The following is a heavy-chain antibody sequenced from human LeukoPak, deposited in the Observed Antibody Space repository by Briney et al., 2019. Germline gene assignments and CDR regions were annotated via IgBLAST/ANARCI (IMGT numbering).Heavy chain of an antibody. CDR2: IYYSGST. V-gene: IGHV4-31*03. Sequence: SQTLSLTCTVSGGSISSGGYYWTWIRQHPGQGLEWIGYIYYSGSTYYNPSLKCRVTISVDTSRNQVSLKLTSVTAADTAVYYCARGLYYTFWSGSYTEDRFFDYWGQGTLVTVSS. CDR1: GGSISSGGYY. J-gene: IGHJ4*02. D-gene: IGHD3-3*01. CDR3: ARGLYYTFWSGSYTEDRFFDY.